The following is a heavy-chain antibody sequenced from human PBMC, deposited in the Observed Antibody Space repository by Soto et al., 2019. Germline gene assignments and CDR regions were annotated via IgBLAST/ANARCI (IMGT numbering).Heavy chain of an antibody. V-gene: IGHV3-11*01. CDR3: ERKPSRPPAHNWFEP. CDR2: ISSSGSTI. Sequence: QVQLVESGGGLVKPGGSLRLSCAASGFSVSDHYMSWIRQAPGKGLEWVSDISSSGSTIRYADSVKGRFTISRDNAENSLFLQMNRLRAADAAVYYCERKPSRPPAHNWFEPWGQGTLVTVSS. CDR1: GFSVSDHY. J-gene: IGHJ5*02.